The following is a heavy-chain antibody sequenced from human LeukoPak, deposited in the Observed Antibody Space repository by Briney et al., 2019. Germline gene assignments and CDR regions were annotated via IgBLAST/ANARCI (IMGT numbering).Heavy chain of an antibody. CDR3: ATGGLRYFGVFDP. Sequence: ASVKVSCKVSGYTLTELSMHWVRRAPGKGLEWTGGFDPEDGETIYAQKFQGRVTMTEDTSTDTAYMELSGLRSEDTAVYYCATGGLRYFGVFDPWGQGTLVTVSS. J-gene: IGHJ5*02. CDR2: FDPEDGET. V-gene: IGHV1-24*01. CDR1: GYTLTELS. D-gene: IGHD3-9*01.